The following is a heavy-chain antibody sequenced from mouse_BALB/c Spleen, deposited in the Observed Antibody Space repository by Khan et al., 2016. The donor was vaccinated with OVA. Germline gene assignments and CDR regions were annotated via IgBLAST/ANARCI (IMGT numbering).Heavy chain of an antibody. Sequence: VRLQQSGPELVKPGASVKISCKASGYTFTDYNMAWVKQSHGKSLEWIGDIFPNDGGTIYNQKFKDKATLTVDKSSNTAYMELRSLTSEDTAVYYWARHGYGGFAYWGQGSLVTVSA. CDR1: GYTFTDYN. CDR3: ARHGYGGFAY. V-gene: IGHV1-18*01. CDR2: IFPNDGGT. J-gene: IGHJ3*01. D-gene: IGHD2-2*01.